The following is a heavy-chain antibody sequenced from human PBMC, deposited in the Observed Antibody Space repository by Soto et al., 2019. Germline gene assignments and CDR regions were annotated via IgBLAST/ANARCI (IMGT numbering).Heavy chain of an antibody. D-gene: IGHD2-15*01. CDR3: ASSTTQYCSGGSCYPNLDY. Sequence: QVQLVQSGAEVKKPGSSVKVSCKASGGTFSSYTISWVRQAPGQGLEWMGRIIPILGIANYAQKFQGRVTITADKSTSTAYMELSRLRSEDTAVYYCASSTTQYCSGGSCYPNLDYWGQGTLVTVSS. V-gene: IGHV1-69*02. CDR1: GGTFSSYT. CDR2: IIPILGIA. J-gene: IGHJ4*02.